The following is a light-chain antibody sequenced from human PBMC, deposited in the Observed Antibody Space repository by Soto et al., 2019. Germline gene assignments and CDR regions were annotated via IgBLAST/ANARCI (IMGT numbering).Light chain of an antibody. CDR2: GAS. V-gene: IGKV1-12*01. J-gene: IGKJ5*01. Sequence: DLQMTQSPSSVSASVGDRVTITCRASHDVSSWVAWYQQKAGAAPKLLIYGASTLQSGVPSRFSGSRSGTDFTLTISNLEPEDFATYYCQQAGSFPTFGRGTRLEIK. CDR3: QQAGSFPT. CDR1: HDVSSW.